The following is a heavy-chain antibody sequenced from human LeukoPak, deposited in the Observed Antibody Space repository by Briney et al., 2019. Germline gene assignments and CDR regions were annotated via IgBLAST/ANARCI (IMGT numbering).Heavy chain of an antibody. D-gene: IGHD6-19*01. CDR1: GGTFSSYA. J-gene: IGHJ4*02. V-gene: IGHV1-69*05. CDR2: IIPIFGTA. Sequence: ASVKVSCKASGGTFSSYAISWVRQAPGQGLEWMGGIIPIFGTANYAQKFQGRVTMTRDTSISTAYMELSRLRSDDTAVYYCARDTELAVSGTFALHPKFDYWGQGTLVTVSS. CDR3: ARDTELAVSGTFALHPKFDY.